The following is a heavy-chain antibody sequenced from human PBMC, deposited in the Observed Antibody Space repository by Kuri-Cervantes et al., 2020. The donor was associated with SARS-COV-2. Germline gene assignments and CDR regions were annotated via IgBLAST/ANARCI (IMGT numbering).Heavy chain of an antibody. CDR2: ISGSGGST. J-gene: IGHJ4*02. V-gene: IGHV3-23*01. Sequence: GGSLRLSCAASGFTFSSYAMSWVRQAPGKGLEWVSAISGSGGSTYYADSVKGRFTISRDNSKNMLYLQMNSLRAEDTAVYYCAKDGGPGYGDYVYFDYWGQGTLVTVSS. D-gene: IGHD4-17*01. CDR1: GFTFSSYA. CDR3: AKDGGPGYGDYVYFDY.